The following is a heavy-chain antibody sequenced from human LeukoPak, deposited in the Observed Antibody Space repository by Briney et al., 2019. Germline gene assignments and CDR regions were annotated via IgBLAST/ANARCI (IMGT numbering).Heavy chain of an antibody. CDR1: GRLFTSYG. D-gene: IGHD6-13*01. CDR3: VRARGCSNCVLTDGFDS. V-gene: IGHV1-18*01. CDR2: ISNFDGDT. J-gene: IGHJ3*01. Sequence: GASVKVSCTASGRLFTSYGIAWVRQAPGEGLEWVGWISNFDGDTKVAENLQGRVTLTTDSSTSTAYMVLTNLKFDDTAVYYCVRARGCSNCVLTDGFDSWGQGTKVTVSS.